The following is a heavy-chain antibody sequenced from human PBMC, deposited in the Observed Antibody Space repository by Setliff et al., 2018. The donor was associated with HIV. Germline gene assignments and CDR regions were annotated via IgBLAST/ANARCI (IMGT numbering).Heavy chain of an antibody. V-gene: IGHV3-23*01. CDR1: GFTFSSYA. CDR2: ISGSGGST. Sequence: PGGSLRLSCATSGFTFSSYAMSWVRQAPGKGLEWVSAISGSGGSTHYADSVKGRFTISRDNAKNSLYLQMNSLRAEDTTIYYCARVPVMATITYWYFDLWGRGTLVTVSS. J-gene: IGHJ2*01. D-gene: IGHD5-12*01. CDR3: ARVPVMATITYWYFDL.